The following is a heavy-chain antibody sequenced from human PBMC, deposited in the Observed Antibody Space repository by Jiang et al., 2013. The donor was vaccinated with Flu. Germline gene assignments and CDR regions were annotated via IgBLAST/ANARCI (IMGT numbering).Heavy chain of an antibody. Sequence: ETLSLTCTVSGGSISSYYWSWIRQPPGKGLEWIGYIYYSGSTNYNPSLKSRVTISVDTSKNQFSLKLSSVTAADTAVYYCARGEVDWGSSSSAFDIWGQGTMVTVSS. CDR3: ARGEVDWGSSSSAFDI. D-gene: IGHD6-13*01. CDR1: GGSISSYY. V-gene: IGHV4-59*01. J-gene: IGHJ3*02. CDR2: IYYSGST.